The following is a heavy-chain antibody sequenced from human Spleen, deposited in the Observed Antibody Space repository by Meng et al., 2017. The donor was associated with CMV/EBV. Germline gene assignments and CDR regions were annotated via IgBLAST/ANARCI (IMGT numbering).Heavy chain of an antibody. V-gene: IGHV3-74*01. D-gene: IGHD1-20*01. CDR1: RSPFSNYW. CDR2: IDSDGSNT. Sequence: SRSPFSNYWMHWVRQAPGKGLVWVSRIDSDGSNTSYADSVKGRFTISRDNAKNTLFLQMNSLRAEDTAVYYCARSGKGNWNYWYFDLWGRGTLVTVSS. J-gene: IGHJ2*01. CDR3: ARSGKGNWNYWYFDL.